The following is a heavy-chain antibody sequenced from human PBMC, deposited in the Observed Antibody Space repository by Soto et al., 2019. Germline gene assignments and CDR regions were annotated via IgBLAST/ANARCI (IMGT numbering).Heavy chain of an antibody. V-gene: IGHV1-2*02. CDR2: INPKRGGT. CDR1: GYTCTGYY. CDR3: ERDRGYCSSNGRSNFDH. Sequence: ASLKVSCKAAGYTCTGYYMHWVRQAPGQGLEWMGWINPKRGGTNYAQKFQGRVTMTRDKSISTAYTELSRLRSDDTAVYYCERDRGYCSSNGRSNFDHWLHANLVTVSS. D-gene: IGHD2-2*01. J-gene: IGHJ4*01.